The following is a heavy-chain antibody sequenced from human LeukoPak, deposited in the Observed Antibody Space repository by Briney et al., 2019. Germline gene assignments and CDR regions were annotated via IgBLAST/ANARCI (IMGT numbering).Heavy chain of an antibody. V-gene: IGHV4-34*01. CDR3: ARRFVRDGYNYRPLYYFDY. CDR2: INHSGST. J-gene: IGHJ4*02. Sequence: SETLSLTCAVYGGSFSGYYWSWIRQPPGKGLEWIGEINHSGSTNYNPSLKSRVTISVDTSKNQFSLKLSSVTAADTAVYYCARRFVRDGYNYRPLYYFDYWGQGTLVTVSS. D-gene: IGHD5-24*01. CDR1: GGSFSGYY.